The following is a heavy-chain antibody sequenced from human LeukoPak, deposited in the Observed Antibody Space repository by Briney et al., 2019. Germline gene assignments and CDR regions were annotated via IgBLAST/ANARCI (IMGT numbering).Heavy chain of an antibody. D-gene: IGHD6-6*01. Sequence: PSETLSLTCTVSGGSISSSSYYWSWIRQPPGKGLEWIGEINHSGSTNYNPSLKSRVTISVDTSKNQFSLKLSSVTAADTAVYYCARGLTIYSSSRFVYWGQGTLVTVSS. CDR3: ARGLTIYSSSRFVY. J-gene: IGHJ4*02. CDR1: GGSISSSSYY. CDR2: INHSGST. V-gene: IGHV4-39*07.